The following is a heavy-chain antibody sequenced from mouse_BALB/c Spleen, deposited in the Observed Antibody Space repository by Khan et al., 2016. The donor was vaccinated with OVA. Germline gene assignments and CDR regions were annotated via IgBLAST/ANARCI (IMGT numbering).Heavy chain of an antibody. Sequence: EVKLVESGGGLVQPGGSRKLSCAASGFTFSSFGMHWIRQAPEKGLEWVAYINSGSNTIYYADTVKGRFTVSRDNSKNTLFLQMTSLRSEDTAMYYCARCDCFWFAYWGQGTLVTVSA. J-gene: IGHJ3*01. CDR3: ARCDCFWFAY. CDR2: INSGSNTI. D-gene: IGHD2-4*01. V-gene: IGHV5-17*02. CDR1: GFTFSSFG.